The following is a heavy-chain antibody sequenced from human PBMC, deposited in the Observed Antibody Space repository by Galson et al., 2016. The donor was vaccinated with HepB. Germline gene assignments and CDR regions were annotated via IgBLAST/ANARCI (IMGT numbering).Heavy chain of an antibody. D-gene: IGHD3-9*01. CDR2: ISYDGVDK. Sequence: SLRLSCAGSGFNFRTYGMHWVRHTPGKGLEWLTVISYDGVDKKYADSVKGRFTVSSDNSKNMLYLQMNSLRVEDTAVYYCARDMWGYAILTAHQRGAFDVWGQGTLVTVS. V-gene: IGHV3-33*01. CDR1: GFNFRTYG. J-gene: IGHJ3*01. CDR3: ARDMWGYAILTAHQRGAFDV.